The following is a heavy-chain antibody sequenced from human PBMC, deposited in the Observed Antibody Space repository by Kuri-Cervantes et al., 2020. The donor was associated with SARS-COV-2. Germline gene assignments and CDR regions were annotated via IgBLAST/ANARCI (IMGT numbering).Heavy chain of an antibody. V-gene: IGHV3-53*01. CDR2: IYSGGST. D-gene: IGHD6-6*01. Sequence: GGSLRLSCAASGFTVSSNYMSWVRQAPGKGLEWVSVIYSGGSTYYADSVKGRFTISRDNSKNTLYLQMNSLRAEDTAVYYCARDFKLRVEYSSSSQYFYYMDVWGKGTTVTVSS. CDR1: GFTVSSNY. CDR3: ARDFKLRVEYSSSSQYFYYMDV. J-gene: IGHJ6*03.